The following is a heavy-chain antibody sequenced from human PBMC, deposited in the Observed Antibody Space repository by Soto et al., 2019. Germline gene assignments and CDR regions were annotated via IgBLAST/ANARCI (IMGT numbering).Heavy chain of an antibody. D-gene: IGHD2-15*01. CDR3: ARDPSSYCSGGSCCSGWFDP. CDR2: IYYSGST. J-gene: IGHJ5*02. Sequence: QVQLQESGPGLVKPSQTLSLTCTVSGGSISSGGYYWSWIRQHPGKGLEWIGYIYYSGSTYYNPSLKRRVTRSVDTSKHQFSLKLSSVTAADTAVYYCARDPSSYCSGGSCCSGWFDPWGQGTLVTVSS. V-gene: IGHV4-31*03. CDR1: GGSISSGGYY.